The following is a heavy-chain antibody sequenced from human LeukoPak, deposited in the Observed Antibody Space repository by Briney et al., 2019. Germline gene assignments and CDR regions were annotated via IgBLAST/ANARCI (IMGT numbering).Heavy chain of an antibody. V-gene: IGHV1-69*13. CDR2: IIPIFGTA. CDR1: GGTFSSYA. D-gene: IGHD2-15*01. CDR3: ATVGSEGVGYCSGGGCYESRYYYSMDV. J-gene: IGHJ6*02. Sequence: GASVKVSCKASGGTFSSYAISWVRQAPGQGLEWMGGIIPIFGTANYAQKFQGRVTITADESTSTAYMELSSLRSEDTAVYYCATVGSEGVGYCSGGGCYESRYYYSMDVWGQGTTVTVSS.